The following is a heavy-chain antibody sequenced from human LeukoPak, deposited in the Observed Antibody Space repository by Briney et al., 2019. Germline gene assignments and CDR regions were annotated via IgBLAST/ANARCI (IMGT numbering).Heavy chain of an antibody. Sequence: PGGSLRLSCAASGFTFRDYWMHWVRQAPGKGLEWVSVIYTAGSTYNADSVKGRFTISRDKSKNTLYLQMNTLRAEDTAVYFCAGGNSWPGLSYWGQGTLLTVSS. D-gene: IGHD6-13*01. V-gene: IGHV3-53*01. J-gene: IGHJ4*02. CDR3: AGGNSWPGLSY. CDR2: IYTAGST. CDR1: GFTFRDYW.